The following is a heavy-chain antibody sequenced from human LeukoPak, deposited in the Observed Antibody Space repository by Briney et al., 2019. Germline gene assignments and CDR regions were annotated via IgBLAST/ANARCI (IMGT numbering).Heavy chain of an antibody. V-gene: IGHV3-74*01. CDR3: VSFYETY. J-gene: IGHJ4*02. CDR1: GNYW. Sequence: GGSLRLSCAASGNYWKHWVRQDPGKGLVWVSHINSDGSWTSNADSVKGRFTISKDNAKNTVYLQMNSLRAEDTAVYYCVSFYETYWGRGTLVTVSS. CDR2: INSDGSWT. D-gene: IGHD2/OR15-2a*01.